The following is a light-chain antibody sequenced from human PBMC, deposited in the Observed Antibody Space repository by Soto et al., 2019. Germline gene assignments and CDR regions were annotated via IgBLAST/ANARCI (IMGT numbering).Light chain of an antibody. Sequence: DIQLTQSPSTLSASVGDRVTITCRASQSISTWLAWYQQKSGRAPKLLIYDASTLQSGVPSRFSGSGSETEFTLTISSLQSEDFVVYYCQQYNYWPQTFGQGTKAAIK. CDR1: QSISTW. CDR3: QQYNYWPQT. CDR2: DAS. V-gene: IGKV1-5*01. J-gene: IGKJ1*01.